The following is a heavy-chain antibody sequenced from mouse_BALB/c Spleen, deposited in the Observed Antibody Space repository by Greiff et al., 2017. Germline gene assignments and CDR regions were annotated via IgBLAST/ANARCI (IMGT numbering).Heavy chain of an antibody. J-gene: IGHJ2*01. CDR2: ISCYNGAT. V-gene: IGHV1S34*01. CDR3: ARGDYRYDKGDFDY. D-gene: IGHD2-14*01. CDR1: GYSFTGYY. Sequence: LVKPGASVKISCKASGYSFTGYYMHWVKQSHGKSLEWIGYISCYNGATSYNQKFKGKATFTVDTSSSTAYMQSISLTSEDSAVYYGARGDYRYDKGDFDYWGQGTTLTVSS.